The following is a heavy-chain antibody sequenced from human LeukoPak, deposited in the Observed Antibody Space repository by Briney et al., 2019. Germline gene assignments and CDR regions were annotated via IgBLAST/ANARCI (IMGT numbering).Heavy chain of an antibody. CDR1: GGTFSSYA. Sequence: ASVKASCKASGGTFSSYAISWVRQAPGQGLEWMGRIIPILGIANYAQKFQGRVTITADKSTSTAYMELSSLRSEDTAVYYCARDGGYCSGGSCYWDYYYGMDVWGQGTTVTVSS. D-gene: IGHD2-15*01. CDR3: ARDGGYCSGGSCYWDYYYGMDV. CDR2: IIPILGIA. V-gene: IGHV1-69*04. J-gene: IGHJ6*02.